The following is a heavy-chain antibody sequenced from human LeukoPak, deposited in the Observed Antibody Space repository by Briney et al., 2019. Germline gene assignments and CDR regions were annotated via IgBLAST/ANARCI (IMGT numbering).Heavy chain of an antibody. J-gene: IGHJ3*02. CDR3: ARRVVTGTTGHDAFDI. V-gene: IGHV5-51*01. Sequence: GESLKISCKGSGYSFTSYWIGWVRQMPGKGLEWMGIIYPGDSDTRYSPSFQGQVTISADKSISIAYLQWSSLKASDTAMYYCARRVVTGTTGHDAFDIWGQGTMVTVSS. D-gene: IGHD1-20*01. CDR1: GYSFTSYW. CDR2: IYPGDSDT.